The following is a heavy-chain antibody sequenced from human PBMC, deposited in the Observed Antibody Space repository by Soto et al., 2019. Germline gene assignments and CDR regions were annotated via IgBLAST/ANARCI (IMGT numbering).Heavy chain of an antibody. CDR2: IYPGDSDT. D-gene: IGHD3-22*01. J-gene: IGHJ4*02. CDR1: GDRFTSYW. V-gene: IGHV5-51*01. Sequence: GESLKISCKGSGDRFTSYWIGWVRQMPGKGLEWMGIIYPGDSDTRYSPSFQGQVTISADKSISTAYLQWSSLKASDTAIYYCALLDDSSGYFDYWGQGTLVTVSS. CDR3: ALLDDSSGYFDY.